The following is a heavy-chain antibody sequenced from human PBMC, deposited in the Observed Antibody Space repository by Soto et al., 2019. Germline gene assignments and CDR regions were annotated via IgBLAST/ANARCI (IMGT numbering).Heavy chain of an antibody. CDR2: ISGSGGST. D-gene: IGHD3-3*01. V-gene: IGHV3-23*01. CDR1: GFTFSSYA. Sequence: GGSLRLSCAASGFTFSSYAMSWVRQAPGKGLEWVSAISGSGGSTYYADSVKGRFTISRDNSKNTLYLQMNSLRAEDTAVYYCAKLSIFGVVTRPNYYMDVWGKGTTGTVS. CDR3: AKLSIFGVVTRPNYYMDV. J-gene: IGHJ6*03.